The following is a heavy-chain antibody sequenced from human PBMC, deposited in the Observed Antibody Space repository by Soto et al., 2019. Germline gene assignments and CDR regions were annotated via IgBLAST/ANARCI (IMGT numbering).Heavy chain of an antibody. CDR2: IIPIFGTA. J-gene: IGHJ6*02. CDR1: GGTFSSYA. V-gene: IGHV1-69*06. CDR3: ASTPRDWGGQEYYYYFYGMDV. Sequence: QVQLVQSGAEVKKPGSSVKVSCKASGGTFSSYAISWVRQAPGQGLEWMGGIIPIFGTANYAQKFQGRVTITADKFTSTACMELSSLRSEDTAVYYCASTPRDWGGQEYYYYFYGMDVWGQGTTVTVSS. D-gene: IGHD7-27*01.